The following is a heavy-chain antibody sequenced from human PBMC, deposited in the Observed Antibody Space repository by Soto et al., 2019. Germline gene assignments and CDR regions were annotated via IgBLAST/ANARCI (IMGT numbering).Heavy chain of an antibody. CDR2: ISGSGGST. CDR1: GFTFSSYA. J-gene: IGHJ6*02. CDR3: AKDLSPEQWLVYYYGMDV. D-gene: IGHD6-19*01. V-gene: IGHV3-23*01. Sequence: GSLRLSCAASGFTFSSYAMSWVRQAPGKGLEWVSAISGSGGSTYYADSVKGRFTISRDNSKNTLYLQMNSLRAEDTAVYYCAKDLSPEQWLVYYYGMDVWGQGTTVTVSS.